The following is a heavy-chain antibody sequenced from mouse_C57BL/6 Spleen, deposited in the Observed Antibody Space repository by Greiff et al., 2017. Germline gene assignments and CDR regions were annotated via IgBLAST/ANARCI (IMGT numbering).Heavy chain of an antibody. J-gene: IGHJ2*01. V-gene: IGHV1-54*01. Sequence: VQLQQSGAELVRPGTSVKVSCKASGYAFTNYLIEWVKQRPGQGLEWIGVINPGSGGTNYNEKFKGKATLTADKSSSTAYMQLSSLTSEDSAVYFCASSTLYYYGSSYDYWGQGTTLTVSS. CDR2: INPGSGGT. CDR1: GYAFTNYL. CDR3: ASSTLYYYGSSYDY. D-gene: IGHD1-1*01.